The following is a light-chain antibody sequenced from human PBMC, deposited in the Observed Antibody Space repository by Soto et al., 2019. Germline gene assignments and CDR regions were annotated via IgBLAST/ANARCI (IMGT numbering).Light chain of an antibody. J-gene: IGLJ2*01. CDR2: EVS. V-gene: IGLV2-14*01. CDR3: AAWDDSLTGLL. CDR1: SSDVGGYKY. Sequence: QSVLTQPASVSGSPGQSITISCTGTSSDVGGYKYVSWYQQHPGKAPKLMIYEVSNRPSGVSNRFSGSKSGNTASLTISGLQSEDEADYYCAAWDDSLTGLLIGGGTKLTVL.